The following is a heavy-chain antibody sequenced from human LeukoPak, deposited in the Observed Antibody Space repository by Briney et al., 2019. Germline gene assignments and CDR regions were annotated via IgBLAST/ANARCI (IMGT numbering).Heavy chain of an antibody. V-gene: IGHV4-59*01. CDR1: GGSMSSYY. CDR2: IYYSGST. CDR3: ARVTGPHAFDI. Sequence: SETLSLTCTVSGGSMSSYYWTWIRQPPGKGLEWVGHIYYSGSTNYNPSLKSRVTISVDTSKNHFSLKLTSVTAADPAVYYCARVTGPHAFDIWGQGTMVTVSS. J-gene: IGHJ3*02. D-gene: IGHD3-9*01.